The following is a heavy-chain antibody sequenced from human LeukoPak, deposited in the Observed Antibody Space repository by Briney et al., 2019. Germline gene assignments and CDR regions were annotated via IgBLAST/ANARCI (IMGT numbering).Heavy chain of an antibody. V-gene: IGHV3-30-3*01. CDR2: ISYDGSKK. CDR3: ARDTGDIVDGTDNRLDP. CDR1: GFTFSSYA. J-gene: IGHJ5*02. Sequence: PGRSLRLSCAASGFTFSSYAMNWVRQAPGKGLEWVALISYDGSKKYYADSVKGRLTISRDDSKNTLYLQMNSLRAEDTAVYHCARDTGDIVDGTDNRLDPWGQGTLVTVSS. D-gene: IGHD5-12*01.